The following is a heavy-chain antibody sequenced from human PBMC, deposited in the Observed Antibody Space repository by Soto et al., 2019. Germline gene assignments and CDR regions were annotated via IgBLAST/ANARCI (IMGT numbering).Heavy chain of an antibody. CDR3: ARPRGLRFSVADVFDI. CDR1: GGSISNSGFY. Sequence: SETLSLTXIVSGGSISNSGFYWGWIRQPPGKGLEWIGSIYDSGTTYYNPSLKSRVTVSVDTSKNQFSLRLTSVIAADTAVYYRARPRGLRFSVADVFDIWGQGAMVTVSS. V-gene: IGHV4-39*01. D-gene: IGHD3-3*01. CDR2: IYDSGTT. J-gene: IGHJ3*02.